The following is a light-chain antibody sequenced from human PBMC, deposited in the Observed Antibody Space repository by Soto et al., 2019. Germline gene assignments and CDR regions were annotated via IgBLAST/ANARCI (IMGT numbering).Light chain of an antibody. CDR2: DVS. CDR1: SSEVGGYNY. Sequence: QSALTQPASGSGAPGEGLTISCTGTSSEVGGYNYVSWYQHHPGKAPKLLIYDVSNRPSGVSNRFSGSKSDNTASLTISGLQPEDEADYYCSSYTTSNTRQIVFGTGTKVTVL. V-gene: IGLV2-14*03. CDR3: SSYTTSNTRQIV. J-gene: IGLJ1*01.